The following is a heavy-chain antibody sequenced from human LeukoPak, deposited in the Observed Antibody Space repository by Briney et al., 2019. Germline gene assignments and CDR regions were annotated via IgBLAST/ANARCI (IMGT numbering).Heavy chain of an antibody. CDR1: GYTFTSYG. J-gene: IGHJ3*02. Sequence: GASVKVSCKASGYTFTSYGISWVRQAPGQGLEWMGWISAYNGNTNYAQKLQGRVTMTTDTSTSTAYMELRSLRSDDTAVYYCARDRSGSRSYDAFDIWGQGTMVTVSS. D-gene: IGHD1-26*01. CDR3: ARDRSGSRSYDAFDI. CDR2: ISAYNGNT. V-gene: IGHV1-18*01.